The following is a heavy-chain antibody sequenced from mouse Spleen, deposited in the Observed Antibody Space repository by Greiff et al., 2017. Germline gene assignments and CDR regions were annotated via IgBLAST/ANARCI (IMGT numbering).Heavy chain of an antibody. D-gene: IGHD2-3*01. CDR1: GFTFSDYY. CDR3: ARDRGLYDGYYDYAMDY. V-gene: IGHV5-4*02. CDR2: ISDGGSYT. Sequence: EVKLMESGGGLVKPGGSLKLSCAASGFTFSDYYMYWVRQTPEKRLEWVATISDGGSYTYYPDSVKGRFTISRDNAKNNLYLQMSSLKSEDTAMYYCARDRGLYDGYYDYAMDYWGQGTSVTVSS. J-gene: IGHJ4*01.